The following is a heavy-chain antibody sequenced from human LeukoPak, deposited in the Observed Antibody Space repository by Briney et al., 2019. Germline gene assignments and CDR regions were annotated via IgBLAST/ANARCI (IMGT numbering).Heavy chain of an antibody. Sequence: GGSLRLSCAASGFTFSDYYMSWIRQAPGKGLEWVSYISSSGSTIYYADSVKGRFTISRDNAKNLLYLQMNSLRAEDTAVYYCARGADPRAAGSDYFDYWGQGTLVTVSS. CDR1: GFTFSDYY. CDR3: ARGADPRAAGSDYFDY. CDR2: ISSSGSTI. D-gene: IGHD6-13*01. V-gene: IGHV3-11*01. J-gene: IGHJ4*02.